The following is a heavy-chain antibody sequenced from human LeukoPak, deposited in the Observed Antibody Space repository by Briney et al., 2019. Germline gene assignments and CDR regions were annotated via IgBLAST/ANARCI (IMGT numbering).Heavy chain of an antibody. V-gene: IGHV1-2*02. CDR3: ARAGYSSSRTIGY. Sequence: ASVKVSCKASGYTFTGYYMHWVRQAPGQGLEWMGWINPNNGGTNYAQKFQGRVTMTRDTSISTAYMELSRLRSDDTAVYYCARAGYSSSRTIGYWGQGTLVTVSS. J-gene: IGHJ4*02. D-gene: IGHD6-13*01. CDR2: INPNNGGT. CDR1: GYTFTGYY.